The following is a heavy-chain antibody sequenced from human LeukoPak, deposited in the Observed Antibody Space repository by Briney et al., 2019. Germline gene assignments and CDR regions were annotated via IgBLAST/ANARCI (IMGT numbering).Heavy chain of an antibody. CDR1: GFTFSSYS. Sequence: PGGSLRLSCAASGFTFSSYSMNWVRQAPGKGLEWVSYISSSSSTIYYADSVKGRFTISRDNAKNSLYLQMNSLRAEDTALYYCAKGQFSMGMATITGAFDYWGQGTLVTVSS. CDR2: ISSSSSTI. J-gene: IGHJ4*02. D-gene: IGHD5-24*01. V-gene: IGHV3-48*04. CDR3: AKGQFSMGMATITGAFDY.